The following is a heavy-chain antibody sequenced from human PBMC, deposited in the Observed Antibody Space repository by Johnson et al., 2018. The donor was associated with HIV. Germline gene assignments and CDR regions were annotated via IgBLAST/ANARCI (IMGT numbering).Heavy chain of an antibody. CDR2: IKSRANSGTA. J-gene: IGHJ3*01. V-gene: IGHV3-15*01. Sequence: VQLVESGGGVVQPGRSLRLSCAASRFTFSSYAMHWVRQAPGKGLEWVGRIKSRANSGTADYAAPVRGRFTFSTDASKTTLYLRMNSLKTEDTGVYYCTTGLYWSDAFDVWGRGTVVTVSP. CDR1: RFTFSSYA. D-gene: IGHD1-1*01. CDR3: TTGLYWSDAFDV.